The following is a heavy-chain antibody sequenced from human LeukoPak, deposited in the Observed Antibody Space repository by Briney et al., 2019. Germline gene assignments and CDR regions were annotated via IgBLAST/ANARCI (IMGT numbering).Heavy chain of an antibody. J-gene: IGHJ6*03. CDR2: IYNGGST. D-gene: IGHD6-13*01. V-gene: IGHV3-53*01. CDR1: GFTVSSNY. Sequence: GGSLILSCAASGFTVSSNYMSWVRQAPGKGLVRVSAIYNGGSTYYADSVRGQFIISRYDTKNTLYLQMNTLRAEDTAVYYCARGTGYSSSWYSPHYDYYYMDVWGKGTTVTVSS. CDR3: ARGTGYSSSWYSPHYDYYYMDV.